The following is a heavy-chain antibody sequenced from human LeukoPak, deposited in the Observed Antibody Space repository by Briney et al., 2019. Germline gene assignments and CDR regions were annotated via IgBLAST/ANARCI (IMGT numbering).Heavy chain of an antibody. D-gene: IGHD4-17*01. CDR3: ARRAPYGASAY. CDR1: GGSFSGYY. Sequence: PSETLSLTCAVYGGSFSGYYWSWIRQPPGKGLEWIGEINHSGSTNYNPSLKSRVTISVDTFKNQFSLKLSSVTAADTAVYYCARRAPYGASAYWGQGTLVTVSS. V-gene: IGHV4-34*01. CDR2: INHSGST. J-gene: IGHJ4*02.